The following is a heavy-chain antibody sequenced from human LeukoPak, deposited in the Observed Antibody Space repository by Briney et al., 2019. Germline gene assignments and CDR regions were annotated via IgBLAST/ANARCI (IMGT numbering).Heavy chain of an antibody. CDR2: IYPGDSDT. Sequence: GESLKISCKGSGYSFTSYWIGWVRQMPGKGLEWMGIIYPGDSDTSYSPSFQGQVTISADKSISTAYLQWSSLKASDTAMYYCARPRRDYYDSSGYQPPDYWGQGTLVTVSS. J-gene: IGHJ4*02. V-gene: IGHV5-51*01. D-gene: IGHD3-22*01. CDR3: ARPRRDYYDSSGYQPPDY. CDR1: GYSFTSYW.